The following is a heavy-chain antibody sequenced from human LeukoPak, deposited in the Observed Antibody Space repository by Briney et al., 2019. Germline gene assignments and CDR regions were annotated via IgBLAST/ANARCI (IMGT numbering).Heavy chain of an antibody. V-gene: IGHV4-59*01. CDR1: GGXISSYY. J-gene: IGHJ3*02. CDR2: IYYSGST. D-gene: IGHD3-3*01. Sequence: ETLSLTCTVSGGXISSYYWSWIRQHPGKGLEWIRYIYYSGSTKYKPSLKSRVTISVDTSKNQFSLKLSSVTAADTAVYYCARGRFLDAFDIWGQGTMVTVSS. CDR3: ARGRFLDAFDI.